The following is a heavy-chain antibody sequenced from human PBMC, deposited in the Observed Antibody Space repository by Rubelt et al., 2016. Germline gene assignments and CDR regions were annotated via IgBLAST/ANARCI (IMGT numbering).Heavy chain of an antibody. J-gene: IGHJ6*02. CDR3: AGPSYGCNPDRYYYYGMDV. Sequence: QAPGKGLEWVSVIYTGGSTYYTDSGKDRFTISRDNSKNTLYLQMNNLRPEDTAVYYCAGPSYGCNPDRYYYYGMDVWGQGTTVTVSS. D-gene: IGHD4-23*01. CDR2: IYTGGST. V-gene: IGHV3-66*01.